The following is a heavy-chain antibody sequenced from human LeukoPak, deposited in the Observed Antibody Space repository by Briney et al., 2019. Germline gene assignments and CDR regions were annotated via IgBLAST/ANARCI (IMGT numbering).Heavy chain of an antibody. D-gene: IGHD2-8*01. CDR3: ARSYCTNGVCYFYYFDY. Sequence: SQTLSLTRTVSGGSISSGDYYWSWIRQPPGKGLEWIGYIYYSGSTYYNPSLKSRVTISVDTSKDQFSLKLSSVTAADTAVYYCARSYCTNGVCYFYYFDYWGQGTLVTVSS. V-gene: IGHV4-30-4*08. CDR1: GGSISSGDYY. J-gene: IGHJ4*02. CDR2: IYYSGST.